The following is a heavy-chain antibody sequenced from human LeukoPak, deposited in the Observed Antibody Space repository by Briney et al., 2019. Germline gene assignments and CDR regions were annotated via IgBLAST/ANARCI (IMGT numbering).Heavy chain of an antibody. CDR1: GYTFTGYH. CDR2: INPNSGDT. Sequence: ASVKVSCKASGYTFTGYHMHWVRQAPGQGLEWMGRINPNSGDTNYAQKLQGRVTMTTDTSTSTAYMELRSLRSDDTAVYYCARQNPDYYDSSGYTYWGQGTLVTVSS. V-gene: IGHV1-2*06. J-gene: IGHJ4*02. CDR3: ARQNPDYYDSSGYTY. D-gene: IGHD3-22*01.